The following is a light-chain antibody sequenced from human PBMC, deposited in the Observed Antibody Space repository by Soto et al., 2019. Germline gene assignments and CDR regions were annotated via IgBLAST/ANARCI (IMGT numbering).Light chain of an antibody. CDR3: QVWDTTNPVI. J-gene: IGLJ2*01. CDR2: DDG. V-gene: IGLV3-21*02. CDR1: NIEIKS. Sequence: ELTQPPSVSVAPGQTARITCGGNNIEIKSVHWYQQKPGQAPVLVVYDDGDRTTGIPERFSGSTSGNTATLTTSRVEAGDEADYYCQVWDTTNPVIFGGGTKVTVL.